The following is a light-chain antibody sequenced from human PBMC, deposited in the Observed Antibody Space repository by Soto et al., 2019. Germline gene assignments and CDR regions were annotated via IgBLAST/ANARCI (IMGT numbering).Light chain of an antibody. Sequence: IVLSHSAGTLSLHPGERATLCCRASQSVSSSYLAWDQQKPGQAPRLLIYGATSRATGIPDRFSGSGSGTDFTLTISSLEPEDFAMYYCQQYGNSPPITFGGG. J-gene: IGKJ4*01. CDR2: GAT. V-gene: IGKV3-20*01. CDR1: QSVSSSY. CDR3: QQYGNSPPIT.